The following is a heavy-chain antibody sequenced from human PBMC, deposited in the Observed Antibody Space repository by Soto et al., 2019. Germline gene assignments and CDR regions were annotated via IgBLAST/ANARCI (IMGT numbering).Heavy chain of an antibody. V-gene: IGHV4-4*02. Sequence: SETLSLTCGVSGGSVSRDNWWSWVRQPPGKGLEWIGEIHHSGSTNYSPSLKSRATMSVDKPRNQFSLKLTSVTAADTAVYYCAENGSYDLVNWGQGTRVTVSS. D-gene: IGHD3-16*01. CDR3: AENGSYDLVN. CDR1: GGSVSRDNW. J-gene: IGHJ4*02. CDR2: IHHSGST.